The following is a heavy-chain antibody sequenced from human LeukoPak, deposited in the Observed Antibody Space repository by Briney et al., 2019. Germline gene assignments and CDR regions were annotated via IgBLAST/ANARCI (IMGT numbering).Heavy chain of an antibody. CDR1: GFTFEDYA. CDR3: TKDLFERLTPYTAFDI. CDR2: ITWNNDKI. Sequence: PGGSLRLSCAASGFTFEDYAMHWVRQAPGKGLEWVSSITWNNDKIAYTDSVKGRFTISRDNARSSLYLQMNGLRPEDTALYYCTKDLFERLTPYTAFDIWGQGTMVSVSS. V-gene: IGHV3-9*01. D-gene: IGHD3-9*01. J-gene: IGHJ3*02.